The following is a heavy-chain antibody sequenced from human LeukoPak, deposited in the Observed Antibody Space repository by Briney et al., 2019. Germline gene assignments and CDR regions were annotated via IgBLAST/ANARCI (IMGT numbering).Heavy chain of an antibody. CDR1: GGSFSGYY. CDR3: ATGWSGYYWTT. J-gene: IGHJ5*02. CDR2: INHSGST. D-gene: IGHD3-3*01. V-gene: IGHV4-34*01. Sequence: PSETLSLTCAVYGGSFSGYYWSWIRQPPGKGLEWIGEINHSGSTNYNPSLKSRVTISVDTSKNQFSLKLNSVTAADTAVYYCATGWSGYYWTTWGLGTLVAVSS.